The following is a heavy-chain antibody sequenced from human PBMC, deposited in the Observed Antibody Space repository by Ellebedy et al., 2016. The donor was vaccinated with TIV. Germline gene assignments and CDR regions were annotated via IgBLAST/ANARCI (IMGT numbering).Heavy chain of an antibody. V-gene: IGHV3-23*01. CDR2: ISGYGDYT. CDR1: GFTFSTYG. CDR3: ARARTTVTTTPDY. J-gene: IGHJ4*02. D-gene: IGHD4-17*01. Sequence: GESLKISXAASGFTFSTYGMSWVRQAPGKGLEWVSTISGYGDYTYYADSVKGRFTISRDNSKNTLYLQMNSLRAEDTAVYYCARARTTVTTTPDYWGQGTLVTVSS.